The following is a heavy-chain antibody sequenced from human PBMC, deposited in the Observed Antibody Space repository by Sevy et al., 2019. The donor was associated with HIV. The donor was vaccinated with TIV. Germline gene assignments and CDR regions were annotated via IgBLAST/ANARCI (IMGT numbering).Heavy chain of an antibody. CDR3: ARERRTVAGPADMAMDPRSFFYYGLDV. V-gene: IGHV1-69*13. Sequence: ASVKVSCKASGGTFSSSAISWVRQAPGQGLEWMGGIIPIFGEANYAQKFQGRVTITADESTSTAYMDLSSLRSEDTAVYYCARERRTVAGPADMAMDPRSFFYYGLDVWGQGTTVTVSS. J-gene: IGHJ6*02. CDR2: IIPIFGEA. D-gene: IGHD5-18*01. CDR1: GGTFSSSA.